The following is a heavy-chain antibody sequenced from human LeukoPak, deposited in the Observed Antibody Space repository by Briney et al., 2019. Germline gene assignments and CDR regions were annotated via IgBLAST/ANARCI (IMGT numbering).Heavy chain of an antibody. V-gene: IGHV4-4*07. Sequence: PSETLSLTCTVSGGSISSYYWSWIRQPAGKGLEWIGRIYTSGSTNYSPSLKSRVTMSVDTSKNQFSLKLSSVTAADTAVYYCAREVFIPGGYYYYYGMDVWGQGTTVTVSS. CDR2: IYTSGST. CDR1: GGSISSYY. J-gene: IGHJ6*02. CDR3: AREVFIPGGYYYYYGMDV. D-gene: IGHD1-14*01.